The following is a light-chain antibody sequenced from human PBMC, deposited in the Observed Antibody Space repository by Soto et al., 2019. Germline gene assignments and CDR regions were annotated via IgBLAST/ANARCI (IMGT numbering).Light chain of an antibody. Sequence: EIVMTQSPATLCVSPGERATLSCRASQSVSSNLAWYQQKPGQAPRLLIYDASSRATGIPDRFSGGGSGTDFTLTISRLEPEDFAVYYCQQFSSYPLTFGGGTKVDI. V-gene: IGKV3-20*01. CDR3: QQFSSYPLT. J-gene: IGKJ4*01. CDR1: QSVSSN. CDR2: DAS.